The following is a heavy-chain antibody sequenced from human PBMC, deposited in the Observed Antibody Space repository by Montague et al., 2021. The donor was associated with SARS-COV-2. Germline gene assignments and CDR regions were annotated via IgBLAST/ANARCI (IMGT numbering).Heavy chain of an antibody. Sequence: KRGSTNSNPSLETRVTISVDPSKNQFSLKLSSVTAADTAVYYCAREDRWNCVDPWGQGTMVIVS. CDR3: AREDRWNCVDP. D-gene: IGHD5-24*01. CDR2: KRGST. V-gene: IGHV4-59*01. J-gene: IGHJ5*02.